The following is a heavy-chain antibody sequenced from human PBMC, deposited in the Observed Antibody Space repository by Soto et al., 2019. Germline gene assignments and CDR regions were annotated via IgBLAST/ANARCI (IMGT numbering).Heavy chain of an antibody. CDR2: FGGRDFNT. CDR3: AKGPDPGAFDI. D-gene: IGHD3-10*01. J-gene: IGHJ3*02. Sequence: EVQLLESGGGLVQPGGSLRLSCAASGFTFRSYAMSWVRQAPGRGLEWVSTFGGRDFNTYYADSVKGRFTVSRDNDNSALFLQMNGLRAEDTAVYCCAKGPDPGAFDIWGQGTLVTVSS. V-gene: IGHV3-23*01. CDR1: GFTFRSYA.